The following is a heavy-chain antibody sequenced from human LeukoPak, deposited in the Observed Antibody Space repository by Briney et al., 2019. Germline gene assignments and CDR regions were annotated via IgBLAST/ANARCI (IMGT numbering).Heavy chain of an antibody. CDR2: IYTSGST. CDR1: GGSISSYY. CDR3: ARVVGDSSSSYYYYMDV. V-gene: IGHV4-4*07. Sequence: SETLSLTCTVSGGSISSYYWSWIRQPAGKGLEWIGRIYTSGSTNYNPSLKSRVTMSVDTSKNQSSLKLSSVTAADTAVYYCARVVGDSSSSYYYYMDVWGKGTTVTVSS. D-gene: IGHD6-6*01. J-gene: IGHJ6*03.